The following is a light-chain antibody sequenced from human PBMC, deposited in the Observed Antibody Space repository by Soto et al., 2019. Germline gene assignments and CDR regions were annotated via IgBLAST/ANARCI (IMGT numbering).Light chain of an antibody. CDR3: SSYTSSSTYV. J-gene: IGLJ1*01. CDR1: GSDVGGYNY. CDR2: DVS. Sequence: QSALTQPASVSGSPGQSITISCTGTGSDVGGYNYVSWYQQHPDKAPKLMIYDVSNRPSGVSNRFSGSKSGNTASLTISGLQAEDEADYFCSSYTSSSTYVFGPGTKLTVL. V-gene: IGLV2-14*03.